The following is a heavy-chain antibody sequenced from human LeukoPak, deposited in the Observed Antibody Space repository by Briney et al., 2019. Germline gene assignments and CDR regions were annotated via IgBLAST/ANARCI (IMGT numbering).Heavy chain of an antibody. V-gene: IGHV3-7*03. CDR2: IKQDGSEK. D-gene: IGHD3-10*01. J-gene: IGHJ4*02. CDR1: GFTFSSYW. Sequence: GGSLRLSCAASGFTFSSYWMSWVRQAPGKGLEWVASIKQDGSEKYYVDSVKGRFTFSRDNAKNSLYLQMDSLRAEDTALYYCARDKSAGADTGSSFYYWGQGALVTVSS. CDR3: ARDKSAGADTGSSFYY.